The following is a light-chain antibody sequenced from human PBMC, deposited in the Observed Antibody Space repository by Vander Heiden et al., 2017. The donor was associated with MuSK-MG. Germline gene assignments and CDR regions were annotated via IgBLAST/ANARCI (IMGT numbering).Light chain of an antibody. V-gene: IGKV1-27*01. CDR2: AAS. J-gene: IGKJ1*01. Sequence: IQMTQSPSSLSASVGDRVTITCRASQSISNYLAWYQQKPGKVPKLLIYAASTLQSGVPSRFSGSGSGTDFTLTISSLQPEDVATYYCQKYNRAPRTFGQGTKVESK. CDR1: QSISNY. CDR3: QKYNRAPRT.